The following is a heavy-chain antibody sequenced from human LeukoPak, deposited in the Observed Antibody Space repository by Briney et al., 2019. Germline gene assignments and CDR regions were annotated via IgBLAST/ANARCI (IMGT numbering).Heavy chain of an antibody. V-gene: IGHV3-21*04. Sequence: GGSLRLSCAASGFTFSSYSMNWVRQAPGKGLEWVSSISSSSSYIYYADSVKGRFTISRDNAKNSLYLQMNSLRAEDTAVYYCARDHWATGPHNYWGQGTLVTVSS. CDR1: GFTFSSYS. CDR2: ISSSSSYI. J-gene: IGHJ4*02. D-gene: IGHD1-26*01. CDR3: ARDHWATGPHNY.